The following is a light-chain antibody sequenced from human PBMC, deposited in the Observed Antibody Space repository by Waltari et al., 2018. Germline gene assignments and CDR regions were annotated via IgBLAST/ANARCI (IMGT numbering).Light chain of an antibody. CDR2: GAS. V-gene: IGKV3-20*01. CDR1: HTVDSSF. J-gene: IGKJ1*01. CDR3: QQYGSSPWT. Sequence: EIVLTQSPGTLSLSPGERATLSCRASHTVDSSFLAWYQQKPGQAPRLLISGASGRATGIPDRFSGSGSGTDFTLTIRRLEPEDVAVYYCQQYGSSPWTFGQGSKVEIK.